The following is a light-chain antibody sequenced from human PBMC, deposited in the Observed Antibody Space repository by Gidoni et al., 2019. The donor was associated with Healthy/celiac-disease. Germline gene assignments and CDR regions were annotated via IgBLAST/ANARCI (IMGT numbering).Light chain of an antibody. Sequence: LVLTHSPATLSLSPWARATLSFRASQSVSSYLSWYQQKPGQAPRLLIYDSSNRATGSPARLRGSGYGTDLTLTIRSLELEDFEVDYCQQRSNWRRTFGQGTKVEIK. CDR1: QSVSSY. CDR3: QQRSNWRRT. V-gene: IGKV3-11*01. CDR2: DSS. J-gene: IGKJ1*01.